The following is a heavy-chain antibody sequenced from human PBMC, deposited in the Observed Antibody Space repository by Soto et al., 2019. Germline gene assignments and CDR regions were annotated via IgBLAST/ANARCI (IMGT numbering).Heavy chain of an antibody. CDR3: AKRGYSGYDYSFDI. J-gene: IGHJ3*02. CDR1: GFTFSSYG. V-gene: IGHV3-30*18. CDR2: ISYDGSNK. D-gene: IGHD5-12*01. Sequence: GWSLRLSCAASGFTFSSYGMHWFRQAPGKGLEWVAVISYDGSNKYYADSVKGRFTISRDNSKNTLYLQMNSLRAEDTAVYYCAKRGYSGYDYSFDIWGQGTMVTVSS.